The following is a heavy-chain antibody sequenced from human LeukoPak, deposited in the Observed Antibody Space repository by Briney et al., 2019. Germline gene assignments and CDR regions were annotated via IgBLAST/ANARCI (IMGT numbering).Heavy chain of an antibody. D-gene: IGHD3-22*01. CDR1: GGTFSSYA. J-gene: IGHJ4*02. V-gene: IGHV1-69*04. CDR2: IIPILGIA. CDR3: ARDSPYYYDSSGYPPFDY. Sequence: SVKVSCKASGGTFSSYAISWVRQAPGQGLEWMGRIIPILGIANYAQKFQGRVTITADKSTSTAYMELSSLRSEDTAVYYCARDSPYYYDSSGYPPFDYWGQGTLVTVSS.